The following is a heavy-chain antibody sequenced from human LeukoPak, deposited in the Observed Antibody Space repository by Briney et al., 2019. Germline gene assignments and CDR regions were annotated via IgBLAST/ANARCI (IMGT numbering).Heavy chain of an antibody. CDR1: GYTFTSYG. Sequence: ASVKVSCKASGYTFTSYGISWVRQAPGQGLEWMGWISAYNGNTNYAQKLQGRVTMTTDTSTSTAYMELRSLRSDDTAVYYCARDFGTHRNAYSSSWYNYWGQGTLVTVSS. CDR2: ISAYNGNT. CDR3: ARDFGTHRNAYSSSWYNY. V-gene: IGHV1-18*01. J-gene: IGHJ4*02. D-gene: IGHD6-13*01.